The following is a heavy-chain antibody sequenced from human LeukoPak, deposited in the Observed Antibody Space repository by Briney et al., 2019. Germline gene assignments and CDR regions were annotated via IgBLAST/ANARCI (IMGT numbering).Heavy chain of an antibody. CDR3: AEYAKTPEGGSGGCNWFDA. CDR1: GYTLSNSY. D-gene: IGHD2-15*01. Sequence: PGGSLRLSCAASGYTLSNSYMYWVRQAPGKGLECGSPIRGRGYYAEYTDFEKGRFTTSRDNTRYTLFLQLNSLRADDTALYCCAEYAKTPEGGSGGCNWFDAWGQGTLVTVSS. V-gene: IGHV3-21*06. CDR2: IRGRGYYA. J-gene: IGHJ5*02.